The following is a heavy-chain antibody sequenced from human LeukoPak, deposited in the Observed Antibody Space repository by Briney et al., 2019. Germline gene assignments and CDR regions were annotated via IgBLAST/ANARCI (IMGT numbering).Heavy chain of an antibody. J-gene: IGHJ3*02. V-gene: IGHV3-11*04. Sequence: GGSLRLSCAASGFTFSDYYMSWIRQAPGKGLKWVSYISSSGSTIYYADSVKGRFTISRDNAKNSLYLQMNSLRAEDTAVYYCARASLVGATRYHDAFDIWGQGTMVTVSS. CDR3: ARASLVGATRYHDAFDI. CDR2: ISSSGSTI. D-gene: IGHD1-26*01. CDR1: GFTFSDYY.